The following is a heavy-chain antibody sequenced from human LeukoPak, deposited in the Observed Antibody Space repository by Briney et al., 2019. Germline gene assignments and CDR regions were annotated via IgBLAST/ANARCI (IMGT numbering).Heavy chain of an antibody. Sequence: KTSETLSLTCGVYGGSFSGYYWSWIRQPPGKGLEWIGEINHSGSPNSNPSLKSRLTISVDTSKNQFSLKLNSVTAADTAMYYCARGGTWPTRPDYWGQGILVTVSS. V-gene: IGHV4-34*01. D-gene: IGHD1-1*01. CDR2: INHSGSP. J-gene: IGHJ4*02. CDR3: ARGGTWPTRPDY. CDR1: GGSFSGYY.